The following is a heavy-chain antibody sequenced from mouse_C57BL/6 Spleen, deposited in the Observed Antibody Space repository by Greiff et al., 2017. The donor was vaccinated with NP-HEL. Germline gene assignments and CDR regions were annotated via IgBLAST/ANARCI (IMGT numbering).Heavy chain of an antibody. CDR2: IDPETGGT. J-gene: IGHJ2*01. D-gene: IGHD1-1*01. CDR1: GYTFTDYE. CDR3: TREDGSKDFDY. V-gene: IGHV1-15*01. Sequence: VKVVESGAELVRPGASVTLSCKASGYTFTDYEMHWVKQTPVHGLEWIGAIDPETGGTAYNQKFKGKAILTADKSSSTAYMELRSLTSEDSAVYYCTREDGSKDFDYWGQGTTLTVSS.